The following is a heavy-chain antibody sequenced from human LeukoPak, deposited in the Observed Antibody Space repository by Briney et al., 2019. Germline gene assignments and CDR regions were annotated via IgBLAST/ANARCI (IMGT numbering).Heavy chain of an antibody. D-gene: IGHD3-9*01. Sequence: PGGSLRLSCAASGFTFSSYAMHWVRQAPGKGLEWVAVISYDGSNKYYADSVKGRFTISRDNSKNTLYLQMNSLRAEDTAVYYCAKEGYNILTGKNYYYYYCMDVWGKGTTVTISS. CDR2: ISYDGSNK. V-gene: IGHV3-30*04. J-gene: IGHJ6*03. CDR3: AKEGYNILTGKNYYYYYCMDV. CDR1: GFTFSSYA.